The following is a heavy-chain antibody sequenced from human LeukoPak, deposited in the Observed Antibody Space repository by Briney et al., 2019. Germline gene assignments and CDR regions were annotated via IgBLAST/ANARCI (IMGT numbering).Heavy chain of an antibody. CDR1: GGTFSSYA. D-gene: IGHD2-2*01. J-gene: IGHJ3*02. CDR3: ARGMSSTSLHDAFDI. CDR2: ISAYNGNT. Sequence: ASVKVSCKASGGTFSSYAISWVRQAPGQGLEWMGWISAYNGNTNYARKLQGRVTMTTDTSTSTAYMELRSLRSDDTAVYYCARGMSSTSLHDAFDIWGQGTMVTVSS. V-gene: IGHV1-18*01.